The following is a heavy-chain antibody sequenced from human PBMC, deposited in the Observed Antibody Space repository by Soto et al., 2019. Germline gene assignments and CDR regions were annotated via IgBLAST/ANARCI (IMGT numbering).Heavy chain of an antibody. CDR1: GFTSSNFW. J-gene: IGHJ6*02. V-gene: IGHV3-7*03. CDR2: IKGDGSVT. Sequence: EGSRGLSCAASGFTSSNFWMSWARQAPGKGLEWVANIKGDGSVTQYVASVEGRFTISRDNAKYSLYLQMNSLRVEDTALYYCVIPTRSVRGMGVWGQGTTVTVSS. CDR3: VIPTRSVRGMGV. D-gene: IGHD6-6*01.